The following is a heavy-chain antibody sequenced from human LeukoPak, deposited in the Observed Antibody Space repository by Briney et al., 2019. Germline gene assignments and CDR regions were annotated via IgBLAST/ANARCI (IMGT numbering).Heavy chain of an antibody. J-gene: IGHJ6*02. CDR2: INHSGST. CDR1: GGSFSGYY. V-gene: IGHV4-34*01. Sequence: SETLSLTCAVYGGSFSGYYWSWIRQPPGKGLEWIGEINHSGSTNYNPSLKSRVTISVDTSKNQFSLKLSSVTAADTAVYYCARAPYYDILTGYKSHGMDVWGQGTTVTVSS. D-gene: IGHD3-9*01. CDR3: ARAPYYDILTGYKSHGMDV.